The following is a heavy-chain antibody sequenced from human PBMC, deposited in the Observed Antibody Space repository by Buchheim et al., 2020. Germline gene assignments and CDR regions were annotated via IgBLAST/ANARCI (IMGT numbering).Heavy chain of an antibody. D-gene: IGHD1-26*01. J-gene: IGHJ4*02. Sequence: QVQLVESGGGVVQPGGSLRLSCAASGFTFSSYGMHWVRQAPGKGLEWVAVIWYDGSDKHYADSVKGRFTISRDNSKNTLYLQMNRRGAEDTAVYCGAGGVRKGGALDYWGQGTL. V-gene: IGHV3-33*01. CDR1: GFTFSSYG. CDR2: IWYDGSDK. CDR3: AGGVRKGGALDY.